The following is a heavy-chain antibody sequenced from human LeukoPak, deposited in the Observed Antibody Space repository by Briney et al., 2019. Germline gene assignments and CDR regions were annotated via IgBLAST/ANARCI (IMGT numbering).Heavy chain of an antibody. CDR3: ARYRGYSSSWYWEDY. Sequence: GGSLRLSCAASGITFSDYYMSWIRQAAGKGQEWVSYISSSGSTIYYADSVKGRFTISRDNAKNSLYLQMNSLRAEDTAVYYCARYRGYSSSWYWEDYWGQGTQVTVSS. V-gene: IGHV3-11*04. D-gene: IGHD6-13*01. CDR1: GITFSDYY. J-gene: IGHJ4*02. CDR2: ISSSGSTI.